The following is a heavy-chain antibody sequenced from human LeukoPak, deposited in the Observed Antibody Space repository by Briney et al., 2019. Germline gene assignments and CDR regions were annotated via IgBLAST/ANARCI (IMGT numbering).Heavy chain of an antibody. CDR3: ARGLELRHYDY. CDR1: GGSISSGGYS. V-gene: IGHV4-30-2*01. CDR2: IYHTGGT. D-gene: IGHD1-7*01. Sequence: SETLSLTCAVSGGSISSGGYSWSWIRQPPGKGLEWIGYIYHTGGTYYNPSLKSRVTISVDRSKNQFSLKLSSVTAADTAVYYCARGLELRHYDYWGQGTLVTVSS. J-gene: IGHJ4*02.